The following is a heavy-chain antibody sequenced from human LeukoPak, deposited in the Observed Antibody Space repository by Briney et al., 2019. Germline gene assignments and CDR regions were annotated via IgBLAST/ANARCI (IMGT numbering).Heavy chain of an antibody. Sequence: SETLSLTCAVYGVSFSGYYWSWIRQPPGKGLEWIGEINHSGSTNYNLSLKSRVTISVDTSKNQFSLKLSSVTAADTAVYYCARGVYYYDSSGYYCDYWGQGTLVTVSS. CDR2: INHSGST. V-gene: IGHV4-34*01. J-gene: IGHJ4*02. CDR3: ARGVYYYDSSGYYCDY. D-gene: IGHD3-22*01. CDR1: GVSFSGYY.